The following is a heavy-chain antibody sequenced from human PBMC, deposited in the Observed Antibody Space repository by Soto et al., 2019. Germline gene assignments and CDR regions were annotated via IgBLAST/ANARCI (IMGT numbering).Heavy chain of an antibody. D-gene: IGHD3-22*01. V-gene: IGHV1-18*01. CDR1: GYSFTSSG. J-gene: IGHJ4*02. Sequence: ASVMLSCNASGYSFTSSGISWVRQAPEQGLEWMGWISAYNGNTNYAQKLQGRVTMTTDTSTSTAYMELRSLRSDDTAVYYCARDRYYDSSGYYQFDYWGQGTLVTVSS. CDR2: ISAYNGNT. CDR3: ARDRYYDSSGYYQFDY.